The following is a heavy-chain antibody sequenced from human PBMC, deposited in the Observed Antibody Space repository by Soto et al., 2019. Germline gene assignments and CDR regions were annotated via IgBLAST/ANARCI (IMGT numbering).Heavy chain of an antibody. Sequence: PSETLSLTCAVYGGSFSGYYWSWIRQPPGKGLEWIGEINHSGSTNYNPSLKSRVTISVDTSKNQFSLKLSSVTAADTAVYYCAIARGYSYGRLDYWGQGTLVTVSS. J-gene: IGHJ4*02. CDR1: GGSFSGYY. CDR2: INHSGST. V-gene: IGHV4-34*01. D-gene: IGHD5-18*01. CDR3: AIARGYSYGRLDY.